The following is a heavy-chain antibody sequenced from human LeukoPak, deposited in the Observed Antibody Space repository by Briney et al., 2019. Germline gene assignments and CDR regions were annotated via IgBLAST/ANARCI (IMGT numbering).Heavy chain of an antibody. Sequence: GGSLRLSCAASGFTFSSYSMNWVRQALGKGLEWVSAISGSGGSTYYADSVKGRFTISRDNSKNTLYLQMNSLRAEDTAVYYCAKSPPKAAGDLRIWFGEFLYYFDYWGRGTLVSVSS. CDR3: AKSPPKAAGDLRIWFGEFLYYFDY. CDR2: ISGSGGST. CDR1: GFTFSSYS. V-gene: IGHV3-23*01. J-gene: IGHJ4*02. D-gene: IGHD3-10*01.